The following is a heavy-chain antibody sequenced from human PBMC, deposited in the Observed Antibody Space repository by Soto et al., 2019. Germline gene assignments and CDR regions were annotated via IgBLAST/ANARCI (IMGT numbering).Heavy chain of an antibody. J-gene: IGHJ4*02. Sequence: SETLSLTCTVSGGSISSSSYYWGWIRQPPGKGLEWIGSIYYSGSTYYNPSLKSRVIISVDTSKNQFSLKLSSVTAADTAVYYCARDNYYDRILFDYWGQGTLVTVSS. V-gene: IGHV4-39*02. CDR1: GGSISSSSYY. CDR3: ARDNYYDRILFDY. D-gene: IGHD3-22*01. CDR2: IYYSGST.